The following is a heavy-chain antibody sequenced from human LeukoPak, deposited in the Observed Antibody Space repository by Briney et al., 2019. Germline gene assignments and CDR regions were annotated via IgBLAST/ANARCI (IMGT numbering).Heavy chain of an antibody. J-gene: IGHJ5*02. Sequence: KPSETLSLTCTVPGGSISSYYWSWIRQTPAKALEWIGYIYYSGSNNYNPTLKSRVTISVDTSKNQFSLKLSSVTAADTAVYYCAREGYCSGGSCYLYNWFDPWGQGTLVTVSS. D-gene: IGHD2-15*01. CDR3: AREGYCSGGSCYLYNWFDP. CDR1: GGSISSYY. CDR2: IYYSGSN. V-gene: IGHV4-59*01.